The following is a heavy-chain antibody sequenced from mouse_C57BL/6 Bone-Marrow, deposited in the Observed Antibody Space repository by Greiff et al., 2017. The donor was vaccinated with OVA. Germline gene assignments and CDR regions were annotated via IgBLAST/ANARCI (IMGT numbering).Heavy chain of an antibody. CDR3: ARGTVGAPPWFAY. J-gene: IGHJ3*01. D-gene: IGHD1-1*01. CDR2: ISYDGSN. V-gene: IGHV3-6*01. Sequence: VQLKQSGPGLVKPSQSLSLTCSVTGYSITSGYYWNWIRQFPGNKLEWMGYISYDGSNNYNPSLKNRISITRDTSKNQFFLQLNSLTTEDTATFYGARGTVGAPPWFAYWGQGTLVTVSA. CDR1: GYSITSGYY.